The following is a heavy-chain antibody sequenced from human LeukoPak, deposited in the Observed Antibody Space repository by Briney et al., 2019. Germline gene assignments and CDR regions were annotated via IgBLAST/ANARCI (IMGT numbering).Heavy chain of an antibody. D-gene: IGHD2-2*01. CDR2: INPNSGGT. J-gene: IGHJ6*02. CDR1: GYTFTGYY. V-gene: IGHV1-2*02. Sequence: GASVKVSCKASGYTFTGYYMHWVRQAPGQGLEWMGWINPNSGGTNYAQKFQGRVTMTRDTSISTAYMELSRLRSDDTAVYYCARVGSSTSEYYYYGMDVWGQGTTVTVSS. CDR3: ARVGSSTSEYYYYGMDV.